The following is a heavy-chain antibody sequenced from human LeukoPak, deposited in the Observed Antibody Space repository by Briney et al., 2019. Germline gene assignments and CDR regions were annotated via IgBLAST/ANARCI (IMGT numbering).Heavy chain of an antibody. D-gene: IGHD3-10*01. CDR1: GGSFSGYY. CDR2: INHSGST. V-gene: IGHV4-34*01. J-gene: IGHJ6*03. Sequence: PSETLSLTCAVYGGSFSGYYWSWIRQPPGKGLEWIGEINHSGSTNYHPSLKSRVTISVDTSKNQFSLKLSSVTAADTAAYYCARRLGRKFGERFYYYHYMDVWGKGTTVTISS. CDR3: ARRLGRKFGERFYYYHYMDV.